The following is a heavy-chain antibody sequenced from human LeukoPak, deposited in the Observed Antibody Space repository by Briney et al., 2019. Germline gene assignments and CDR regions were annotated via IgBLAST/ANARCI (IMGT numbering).Heavy chain of an antibody. V-gene: IGHV4-59*01. CDR2: MYYSGST. CDR1: GGSISGYY. D-gene: IGHD3-3*01. CDR3: ARGTVFGVAANWFDP. J-gene: IGHJ5*02. Sequence: PSETLSLTCSVSGGSISGYYWSWIRQPPGKGLEWIGDMYYSGSTNYNPSLKSRVTISVDTSKKQISPKLNSVTAADTAVYYCARGTVFGVAANWFDPWGQGTLVTASA.